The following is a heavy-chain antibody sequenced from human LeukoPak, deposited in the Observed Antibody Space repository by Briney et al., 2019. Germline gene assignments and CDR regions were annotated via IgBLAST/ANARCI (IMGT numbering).Heavy chain of an antibody. V-gene: IGHV1-2*02. CDR3: ARDKGSGWYGWFDP. D-gene: IGHD6-19*01. CDR2: INPNSGGT. J-gene: IGHJ5*02. Sequence: GASVKVSCKASGYTFTSYYMHWVRQAPGQGLEWMGWINPNSGGTNYAQKFQGRVTMTRDTSISTAYMELSRLRSDDTAVYYCARDKGSGWYGWFDPWGQGTLVTVSS. CDR1: GYTFTSYY.